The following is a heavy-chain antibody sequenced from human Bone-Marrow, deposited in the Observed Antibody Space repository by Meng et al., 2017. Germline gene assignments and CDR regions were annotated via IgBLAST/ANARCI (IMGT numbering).Heavy chain of an antibody. CDR3: ARDGPTPNDCSGGSCYPTYYYGMDV. D-gene: IGHD2-15*01. J-gene: IGHJ6*02. Sequence: GESLKISCAASGFTFSSYAMHWVRQAPGKGLEWVAVISYDGSNKYYADSVKGRFTISRDNSKNTLYLQMNSLRAEDTAVYYCARDGPTPNDCSGGSCYPTYYYGMDVWGQGTMVTVSS. CDR1: GFTFSSYA. CDR2: ISYDGSNK. V-gene: IGHV3-30*04.